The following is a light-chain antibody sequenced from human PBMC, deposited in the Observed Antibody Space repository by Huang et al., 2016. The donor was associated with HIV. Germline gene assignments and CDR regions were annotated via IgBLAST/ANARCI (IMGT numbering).Light chain of an antibody. CDR1: HSISYW. CDR3: QQYNSFSWT. CDR2: NAS. J-gene: IGKJ1*01. V-gene: IGKV1-5*03. Sequence: DIQMTQSPSTLSASVGDRVTITCRASHSISYWLSWYQQKPGQAPNLLIYNASSVESGVPSSFSGSGSGTEFTLTISSLQPDDFATYYCQQYNSFSWTFGQGTKVGIK.